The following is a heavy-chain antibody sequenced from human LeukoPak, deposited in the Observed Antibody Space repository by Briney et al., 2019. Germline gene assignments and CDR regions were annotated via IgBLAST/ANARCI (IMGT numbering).Heavy chain of an antibody. D-gene: IGHD3-3*01. Sequence: SETLSLTCTVSGGSIRSSYYYWGWIRQPPGKGLEWIGSIYDSGSTYYNPSLKSRVTISVDTSKNQFSLKLNSVTAADTAVYYCARDRSGLRLRFLEWAFEYWGQGTHVTVSS. V-gene: IGHV4-39*02. CDR2: IYDSGST. CDR3: ARDRSGLRLRFLEWAFEY. J-gene: IGHJ4*02. CDR1: GGSIRSSYYY.